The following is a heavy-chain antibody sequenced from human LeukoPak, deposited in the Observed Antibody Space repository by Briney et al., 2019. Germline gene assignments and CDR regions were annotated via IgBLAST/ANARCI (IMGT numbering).Heavy chain of an antibody. CDR1: GGTFSRYT. J-gene: IGHJ4*02. Sequence: GASVKVSCKASGGTFSRYTISWVPQAPGQGLEWMGGIIPIFGKANYAQKFQGRVTITADESSSTAYMELSSLRSEDTAVYYCARDAAIYDSSAYYYLWWGQGALVTVSS. CDR2: IIPIFGKA. CDR3: ARDAAIYDSSAYYYLW. V-gene: IGHV1-69*13. D-gene: IGHD3-22*01.